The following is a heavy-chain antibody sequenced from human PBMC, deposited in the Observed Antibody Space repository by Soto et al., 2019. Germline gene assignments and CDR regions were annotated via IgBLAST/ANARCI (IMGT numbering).Heavy chain of an antibody. Sequence: SGTLPLTCTVSGDSIGTSSSYYWGWIRQPSGKGLEWIANMYYSGSTYYNPSLKSRVTISLETSKNQFSLKLSSVTAADTAVYYCARIKIVGILTYYMDVWGKGTTVTVSS. V-gene: IGHV4-39*01. CDR1: GDSIGTSSSYY. CDR3: ARIKIVGILTYYMDV. CDR2: MYYSGST. J-gene: IGHJ6*03. D-gene: IGHD3-3*01.